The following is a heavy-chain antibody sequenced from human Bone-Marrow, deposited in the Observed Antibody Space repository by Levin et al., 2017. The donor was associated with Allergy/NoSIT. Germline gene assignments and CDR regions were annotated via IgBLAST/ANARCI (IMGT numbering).Heavy chain of an antibody. CDR1: GGTFSSYA. CDR3: ARGPPPGIAVAGTSFYFDY. V-gene: IGHV1-69*13. D-gene: IGHD6-19*01. CDR2: IIPIFGTA. J-gene: IGHJ4*02. Sequence: SVKVSCKASGGTFSSYAISWVRQAPGQGLEWMGGIIPIFGTANYAQKFQGRVTITADESTSTAYMELSSLRSEDTAVYYCARGPPPGIAVAGTSFYFDYWGQGTLVTVSS.